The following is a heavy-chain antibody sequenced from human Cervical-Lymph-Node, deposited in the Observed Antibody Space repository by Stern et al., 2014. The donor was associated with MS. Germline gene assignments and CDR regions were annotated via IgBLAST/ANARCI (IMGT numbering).Heavy chain of an antibody. CDR3: ARPNDSSGLFDQ. CDR2: SRTNTGDP. D-gene: IGHD6-19*01. Sequence: QVQLVQSGSELTKPGASVKVSCKASGYTFNNYAMNWVRQAPGQGLEWMGWSRTNTGDPDYAQGFTGRFVFSMDTSVSTSYLQITSLKAEDTAVYYCARPNDSSGLFDQWGQGTLVTVSS. J-gene: IGHJ5*02. V-gene: IGHV7-4-1*02. CDR1: GYTFNNYA.